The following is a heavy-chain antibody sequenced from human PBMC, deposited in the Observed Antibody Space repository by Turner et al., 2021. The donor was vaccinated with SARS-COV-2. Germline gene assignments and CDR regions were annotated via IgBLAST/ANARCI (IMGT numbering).Heavy chain of an antibody. J-gene: IGHJ4*02. V-gene: IGHV3-66*01. CDR3: ARMGASRQQLVHGYFDY. CDR2: IYSGGST. Sequence: EVQLVESGGGLVPPGGSLRLSCAASGFTVSSNYMSWVRQAPGKGLEWGSVIYSGGSTYDADSVKCRFTISRDNSKNTLYLQMNSRRAEDTAVYFCARMGASRQQLVHGYFDYWGQGTLVTVSS. D-gene: IGHD6-13*01. CDR1: GFTVSSNY.